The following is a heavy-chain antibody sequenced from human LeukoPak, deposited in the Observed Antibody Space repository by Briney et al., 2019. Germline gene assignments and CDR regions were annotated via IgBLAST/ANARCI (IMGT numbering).Heavy chain of an antibody. J-gene: IGHJ5*02. D-gene: IGHD2-2*01. CDR1: GFTFSSYS. Sequence: SGGSLRLSCAASGFTFSSYSMYWVRQAPGKGLEWVSYISSSSSTIYYADSVKGRFTISRDNAKNSLYLQMNSLRDEDTAVYYCARSADQLRHHWFDPWGQGTLVTVSS. V-gene: IGHV3-48*02. CDR2: ISSSSSTI. CDR3: ARSADQLRHHWFDP.